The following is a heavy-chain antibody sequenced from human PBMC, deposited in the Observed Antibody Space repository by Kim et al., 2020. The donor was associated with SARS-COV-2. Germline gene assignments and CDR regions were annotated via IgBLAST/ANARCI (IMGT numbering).Heavy chain of an antibody. CDR2: IWYDGSNK. CDR1: GFTFSSYG. V-gene: IGHV3-33*01. D-gene: IGHD3-16*01. J-gene: IGHJ4*02. CDR3: ARDTLSRIMITFGGFAHAEEYYFDY. Sequence: GSLRLSCAASGFTFSSYGMHWVRQAPGKGLEWVAVIWYDGSNKYYADSVKGRFTISRDNSKNTLYLQMNSLRAEDTAVYYCARDTLSRIMITFGGFAHAEEYYFDYWGQGTLVTVSS.